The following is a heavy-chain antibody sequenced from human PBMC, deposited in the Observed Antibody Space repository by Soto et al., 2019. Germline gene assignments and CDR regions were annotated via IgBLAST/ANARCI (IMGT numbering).Heavy chain of an antibody. CDR1: GFTFSSYG. J-gene: IGHJ4*02. Sequence: QVQLVESGGGVVQPGRSLRLSCAASGFTFSSYGMHWVRQAPGKGLEWVAVISYDGSNKYYADSVKGRFTISRDNSNNPLYLQMISLRAEDTAVYYCAKIGASPLYSSSWHAFDYWGQGTLVTVSS. V-gene: IGHV3-30*18. D-gene: IGHD6-13*01. CDR2: ISYDGSNK. CDR3: AKIGASPLYSSSWHAFDY.